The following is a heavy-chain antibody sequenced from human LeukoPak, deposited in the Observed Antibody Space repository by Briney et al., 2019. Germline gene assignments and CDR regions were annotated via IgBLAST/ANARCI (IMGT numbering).Heavy chain of an antibody. V-gene: IGHV1-2*06. J-gene: IGHJ4*02. CDR2: INPNSGGT. CDR3: ATAAAGTGFDY. D-gene: IGHD6-13*01. Sequence: ASVKVSCKASGGTFSSDAINWVRQAPGQGLEWMGRINPNSGGTNYAQKFQGRVTMTRDTSISTAYMELSRLRSDDTAVYYCATAAAGTGFDYWGQGTLVTVSS. CDR1: GGTFSSDA.